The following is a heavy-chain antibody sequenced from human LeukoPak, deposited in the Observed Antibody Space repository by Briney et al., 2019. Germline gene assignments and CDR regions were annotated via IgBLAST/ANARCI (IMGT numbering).Heavy chain of an antibody. CDR1: GGTFSSYA. V-gene: IGHV1-69*05. Sequence: SVKVSCKASGGTFSSYAISWVRQAPGQGLEWMGRIIPIFGTANYAQKFQGRVTITTDESTSTACMELSSLRSEDTAVYYCARGCSGGSCYSYFDYWGQGTLVTVSS. J-gene: IGHJ4*02. D-gene: IGHD2-15*01. CDR2: IIPIFGTA. CDR3: ARGCSGGSCYSYFDY.